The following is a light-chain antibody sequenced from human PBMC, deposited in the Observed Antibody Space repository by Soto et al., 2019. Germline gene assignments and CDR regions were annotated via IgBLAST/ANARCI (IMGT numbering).Light chain of an antibody. J-gene: IGKJ1*01. Sequence: DIVMTQSPDSLAVSLGERATINCKSSQSVLYSSNNKNYLAWYQQKPGQPPKLLIYWASTRESGVPDRFSGSGSGTDFTLTISSLQAEDVAVYYCQQYYSPLTFGQGTKEEIK. CDR3: QQYYSPLT. CDR2: WAS. CDR1: QSVLYSSNNKNY. V-gene: IGKV4-1*01.